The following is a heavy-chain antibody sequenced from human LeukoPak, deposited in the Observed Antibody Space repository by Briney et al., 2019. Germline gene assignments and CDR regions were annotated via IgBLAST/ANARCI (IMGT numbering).Heavy chain of an antibody. Sequence: SETLSLTCTVSGGSISSYYWGWIRQPPGKGLEWIGSIYYSGSTYYNPSLKSRVTISVDTSKNQFSLKLSSVTAADTAVYYCARHGGGYARAKRYNWNAGLVYWGQGTLVTVSS. D-gene: IGHD1-20*01. CDR2: IYYSGST. V-gene: IGHV4-39*01. CDR3: ARHGGGYARAKRYNWNAGLVY. CDR1: GGSISSYY. J-gene: IGHJ4*02.